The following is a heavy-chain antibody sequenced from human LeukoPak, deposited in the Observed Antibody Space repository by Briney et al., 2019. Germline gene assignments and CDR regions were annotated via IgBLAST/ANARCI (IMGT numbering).Heavy chain of an antibody. CDR1: GFTFSSYA. CDR2: ISGSGGST. V-gene: IGHV3-23*01. J-gene: IGHJ6*02. Sequence: HPGGSLRLSCAASGFTFSSYAMSWVRQAPGKGLEWVSAISGSGGSTYYADSVKGRFTISRDNSKNTLYLQMNSLRAEDTAVYYCAREMYPGPLYYYGMDVWGQGTTVTVSS. D-gene: IGHD2-2*01. CDR3: AREMYPGPLYYYGMDV.